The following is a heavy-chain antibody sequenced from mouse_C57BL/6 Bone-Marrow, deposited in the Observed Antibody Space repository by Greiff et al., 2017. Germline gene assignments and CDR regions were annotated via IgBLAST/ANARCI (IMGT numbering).Heavy chain of an antibody. D-gene: IGHD2-12*01. CDR1: GYTFTDYY. V-gene: IGHV1-19*01. J-gene: IGHJ3*01. CDR3: ARVPAYYRGPFAY. Sequence: EVQLQESGPVLVKPGASVKMSCKASGYTFTDYYMNWVKQSHGKSLEWIGVINPYNGGTRYNQKFKGKATLTVDKSSSTAYMELNSLTSEDSAVYYCARVPAYYRGPFAYWGQGTLVTVSA. CDR2: INPYNGGT.